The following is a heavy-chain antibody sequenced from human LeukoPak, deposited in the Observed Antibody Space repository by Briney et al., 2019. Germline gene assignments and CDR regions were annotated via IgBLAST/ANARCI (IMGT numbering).Heavy chain of an antibody. CDR2: INPNSGGT. D-gene: IGHD3-16*02. Sequence: ASVKVSCKASGYTFTGYYMHWVRQAPGQGLEWMGWINPNSGGTNYAQKFQGRVTMTRDTSISTAYMELSRLRSDDTAVYYCARGDDMITFVGVIADWGQGTLVSVSS. J-gene: IGHJ4*02. CDR1: GYTFTGYY. CDR3: ARGDDMITFVGVIAD. V-gene: IGHV1-2*02.